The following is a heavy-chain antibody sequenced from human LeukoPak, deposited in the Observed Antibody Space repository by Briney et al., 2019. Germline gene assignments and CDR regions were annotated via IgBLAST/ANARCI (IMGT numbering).Heavy chain of an antibody. CDR1: GFIFSTYG. D-gene: IGHD5-18*01. CDR2: IWYDGTNK. Sequence: GGSLRLSCAASGFIFSTYGMHWVRQAPGKGLEWVAVIWYDGTNKYYADSVKGRFTISRDNSKNTMYLQMNSLRAEDTAMYYCAKDRDTAMEIDYWGQGTLVTVSS. J-gene: IGHJ4*02. CDR3: AKDRDTAMEIDY. V-gene: IGHV3-33*06.